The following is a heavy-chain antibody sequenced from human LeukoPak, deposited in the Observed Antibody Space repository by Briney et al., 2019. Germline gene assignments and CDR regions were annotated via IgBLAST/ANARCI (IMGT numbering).Heavy chain of an antibody. CDR2: IYYSGST. CDR1: GGSISSYY. J-gene: IGHJ6*03. V-gene: IGHV4-59*01. CDR3: ARGGPPGYYYDYYMDV. Sequence: SETLSLTCTVSGGSISSYYWSWIRQTPGKGLEWIGYIYYSGSTNFNPSLKSRVTLSVATSKNQFSLKMSSVTAADTAVYFCARGGPPGYYYDYYMDVWGKGTTVTISS.